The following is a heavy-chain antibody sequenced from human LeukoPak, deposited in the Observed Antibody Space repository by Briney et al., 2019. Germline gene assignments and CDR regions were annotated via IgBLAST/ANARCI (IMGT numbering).Heavy chain of an antibody. CDR2: ITGSSDGK. CDR3: AKMYGGTYIGN. V-gene: IGHV3-48*03. CDR1: GFSFSSYE. Sequence: PGGSLRLSCSASGFSFSSYEMNWVRQAPGKGLEWISYITGSSDGKYYADSVKGRFTISRDNAKNSLYLQMNSLRAEDTAVYYCAKMYGGTYIGNWGQGTLVTVSA. D-gene: IGHD1-26*01. J-gene: IGHJ4*02.